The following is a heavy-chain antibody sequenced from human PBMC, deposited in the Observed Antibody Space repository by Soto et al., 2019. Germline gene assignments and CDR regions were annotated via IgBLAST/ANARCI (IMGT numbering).Heavy chain of an antibody. J-gene: IGHJ4*02. Sequence: EVKLVESGGGLVQPGGSLRLSCAASGFTFKTYSMNWVRQAPGKGLEWVSYISETSIAIYYRDSVKGRFTISRDNAKNTLYLQMNSLRDEDTAAYYCATLQLGREEIFDSWGQGTLVTVSS. CDR2: ISETSIAI. CDR1: GFTFKTYS. CDR3: ATLQLGREEIFDS. V-gene: IGHV3-48*02. D-gene: IGHD1-1*01.